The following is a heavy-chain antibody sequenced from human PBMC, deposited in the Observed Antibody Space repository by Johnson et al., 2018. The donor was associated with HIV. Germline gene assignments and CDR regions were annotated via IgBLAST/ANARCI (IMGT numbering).Heavy chain of an antibody. CDR3: VRGSSDNYLLDFDI. CDR2: IWYDRSNK. Sequence: VQLVESGGGVVQPGGSLRLSCATSGFTFSTYGMHWVRQAPGKGLEWVAVIWYDRSNKYYADSVKGRFTISRYNAENSVFVQMNSLRAEDTAIYYCVRGSSDNYLLDFDIWGQGTMVTVSS. J-gene: IGHJ3*02. D-gene: IGHD2/OR15-2a*01. V-gene: IGHV3-33*01. CDR1: GFTFSTYG.